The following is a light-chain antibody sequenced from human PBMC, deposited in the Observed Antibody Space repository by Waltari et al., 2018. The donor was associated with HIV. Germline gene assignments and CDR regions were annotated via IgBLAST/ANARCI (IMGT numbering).Light chain of an antibody. CDR1: SSDVGGYDY. Sequence: QSALTQPPSASGSPGQSVTIACTGTSSDVGGYDYVSWYQQHPGKAPKLMIYEVIKRPSGVPERFSGSKSGNTASLTVSGLQAEDEADYYCSSFAGTNNLVFGGGTKLTVL. CDR2: EVI. J-gene: IGLJ2*01. CDR3: SSFAGTNNLV. V-gene: IGLV2-8*01.